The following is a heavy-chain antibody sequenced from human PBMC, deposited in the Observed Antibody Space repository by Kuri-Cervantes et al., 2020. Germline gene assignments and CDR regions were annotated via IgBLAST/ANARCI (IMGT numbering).Heavy chain of an antibody. D-gene: IGHD1-26*01. CDR1: GYTFTSYG. Sequence: ASVKVSCKSSGYTFTSYGISWVRQAPGQGLEWLGWSSAYNGNTKIAQKFQGRVTVTADTSTDTAYMQLRSLRSDDTAVYYCARGYLPPLAYYYMDVWGKGTTVTVSS. J-gene: IGHJ6*03. V-gene: IGHV1-18*01. CDR3: ARGYLPPLAYYYMDV. CDR2: SSAYNGNT.